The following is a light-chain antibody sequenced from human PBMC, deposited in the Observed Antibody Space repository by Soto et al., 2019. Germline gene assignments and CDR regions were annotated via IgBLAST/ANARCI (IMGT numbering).Light chain of an antibody. CDR1: QSVSRK. J-gene: IGKJ5*01. CDR3: QQRSNWPPIT. Sequence: EIVMTQSPATLSVSPGESATLSCRASQSVSRKLVWYQQKPGLAPRLIIYDASTGAAGIPARFSGSGFGTDFTLTISSLEPEDAAVYYCQQRSNWPPITFGQGTRLEIK. CDR2: DAS. V-gene: IGKV3-11*01.